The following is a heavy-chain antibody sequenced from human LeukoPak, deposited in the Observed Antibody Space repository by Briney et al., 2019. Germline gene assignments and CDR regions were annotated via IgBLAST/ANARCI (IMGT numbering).Heavy chain of an antibody. Sequence: GGSPRLSCAASGFTFSSYAMHWVRQAPGKGLEYVSAISSNGGSTYYANSVKGRFTISRDNSKNTLYLQMGSLRAEDMAVYYCARDMGYCSGGSCRRPLYYWGQGTLVTVSS. V-gene: IGHV3-64*01. J-gene: IGHJ4*02. CDR2: ISSNGGST. D-gene: IGHD2-15*01. CDR1: GFTFSSYA. CDR3: ARDMGYCSGGSCRRPLYY.